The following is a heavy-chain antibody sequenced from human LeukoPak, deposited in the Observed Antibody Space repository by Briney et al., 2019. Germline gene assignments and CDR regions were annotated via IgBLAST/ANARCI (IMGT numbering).Heavy chain of an antibody. CDR3: ARDRMALFDC. Sequence: GGSLRLSRAASGFTFSSYSMNWVRQAPGKGLEWVSYISSTSNTIHYADSVKGRFTISRDNSKNTLDLQMNSLRAEDTAVYYCARDRMALFDCWGQGTLVTVSS. V-gene: IGHV3-48*01. CDR2: ISSTSNTI. CDR1: GFTFSSYS. J-gene: IGHJ4*02. D-gene: IGHD2-8*01.